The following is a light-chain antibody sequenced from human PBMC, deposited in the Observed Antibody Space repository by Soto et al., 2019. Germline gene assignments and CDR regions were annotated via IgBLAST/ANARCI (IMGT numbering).Light chain of an antibody. V-gene: IGKV3-11*01. J-gene: IGKJ1*01. CDR1: QSVSSY. CDR3: QQRSNWPIT. CDR2: DAS. Sequence: EIVLTQSPATLSLSPGERATLSCRASQSVSSYLAWYQQKPGQAPRLLIYDASNRATGIPARFSGSGSGTDFTLTISSLGPEDFAVYYCQQRSNWPITFGQGTKVDNK.